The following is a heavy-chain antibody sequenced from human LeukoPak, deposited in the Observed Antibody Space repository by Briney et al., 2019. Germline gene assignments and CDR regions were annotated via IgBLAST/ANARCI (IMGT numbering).Heavy chain of an antibody. J-gene: IGHJ5*02. CDR1: GFTFSSYS. Sequence: GGSLRLSCAASGFTFSSYSMNWVRQAPGKGLEWVSSISSSSYIYYADSVKGRFTISRDNAKNSLYLQMNSLRAEDTAVYYCAKYGFFFSGWYNWFDPWGQGTLVTVSS. CDR3: AKYGFFFSGWYNWFDP. CDR2: ISSSSYI. D-gene: IGHD6-19*01. V-gene: IGHV3-21*01.